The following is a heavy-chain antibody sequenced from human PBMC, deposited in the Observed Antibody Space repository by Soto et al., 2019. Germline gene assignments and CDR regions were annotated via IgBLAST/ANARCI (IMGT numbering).Heavy chain of an antibody. D-gene: IGHD3-22*01. CDR3: AKDTRWYYDSSGSYYFDY. J-gene: IGHJ4*02. CDR1: GLTFSGYV. CDR2: ISGNGGST. Sequence: EVQLLESGGGLVQPGGSLRLSCAAAGLTFSGYVMSWVRQAPGKGLEWVSGISGNGGSTYYADSVKGRFTITRDNSKNTLYLQMNSLRGEDTAVYYCAKDTRWYYDSSGSYYFDYWGQGTLVTVSS. V-gene: IGHV3-23*01.